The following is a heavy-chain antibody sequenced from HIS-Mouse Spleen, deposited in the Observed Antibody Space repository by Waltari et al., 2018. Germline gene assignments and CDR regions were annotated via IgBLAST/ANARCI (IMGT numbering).Heavy chain of an antibody. Sequence: QLQLQESGPGLVKPSETLSLTCTVSGGSISSSSYSWGWIRQPPGKGREWIGRSNYSGGTDSNPSLRSRGTISVDTSKNQFSLKLSSVTAADTAVYYCAREIPYSSSWYDWYFDLWGRGTLVTVSS. CDR3: AREIPYSSSWYDWYFDL. D-gene: IGHD6-13*01. CDR1: GGSISSSSYS. J-gene: IGHJ2*01. V-gene: IGHV4-39*07. CDR2: SNYSGGT.